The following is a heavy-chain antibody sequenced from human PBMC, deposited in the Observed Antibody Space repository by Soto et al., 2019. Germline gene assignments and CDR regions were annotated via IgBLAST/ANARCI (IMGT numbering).Heavy chain of an antibody. Sequence: PSETLSLTCAVSGYSISSSNWWGWIRQPPGKGLEWIGYIYYSGTTYYNPSLKSRVTMSVDTSKNQFSLKLTSVTAADTAVYYCARDNGREQYYDSSGYWYYFDYWGQGTLVTVS. D-gene: IGHD3-22*01. V-gene: IGHV4-28*03. J-gene: IGHJ4*02. CDR1: GYSISSSNW. CDR2: IYYSGTT. CDR3: ARDNGREQYYDSSGYWYYFDY.